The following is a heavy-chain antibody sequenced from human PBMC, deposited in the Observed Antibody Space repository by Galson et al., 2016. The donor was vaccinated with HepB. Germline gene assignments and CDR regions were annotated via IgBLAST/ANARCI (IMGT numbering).Heavy chain of an antibody. CDR2: ISSSSTI. CDR1: GSTFSSYS. V-gene: IGHV3-48*02. Sequence: SLRLSCAASGSTFSSYSMNWVRQAPGKGLEWVSYISSSSTIYYADSVKGRFTISRDHAKDSLYLQMNSLRDEDTAVYYWARAGHSSGWYPFNFWWFDPWGQGTLVTVSS. D-gene: IGHD6-19*01. CDR3: ARAGHSSGWYPFNFWWFDP. J-gene: IGHJ5*02.